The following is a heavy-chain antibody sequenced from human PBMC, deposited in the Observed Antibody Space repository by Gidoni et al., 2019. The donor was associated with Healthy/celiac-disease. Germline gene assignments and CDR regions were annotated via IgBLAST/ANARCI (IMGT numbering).Heavy chain of an antibody. CDR1: GGSVSSGSYY. CDR2: IYYSGST. V-gene: IGHV4-61*01. CDR3: ARFDVVTAIFDY. Sequence: LVKPSETLSLTCTVSGGSVSSGSYYWSWIRQPPGKGLEWIGYIYYSGSTNYNPSLKSRVTISVDTSQNQFSLKLSSVTAADTAVYYCARFDVVTAIFDYWGQGTLVTVSS. D-gene: IGHD2-21*02. J-gene: IGHJ4*02.